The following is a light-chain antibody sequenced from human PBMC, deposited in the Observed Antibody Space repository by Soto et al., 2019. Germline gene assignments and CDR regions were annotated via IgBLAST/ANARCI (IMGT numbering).Light chain of an antibody. CDR1: QSVDIY. CDR2: DAS. V-gene: IGKV3-11*01. CDR3: QQRKSWPPLT. J-gene: IGKJ4*01. Sequence: ETVLKQSPATLSLSPGERATLSCRASQSVDIYLAWYQQKPGQAPRLLIYDASNRATGVPARFSGSGSGTDFTLTISSLEPEDFAVYYCQQRKSWPPLTFGGGTRVEIK.